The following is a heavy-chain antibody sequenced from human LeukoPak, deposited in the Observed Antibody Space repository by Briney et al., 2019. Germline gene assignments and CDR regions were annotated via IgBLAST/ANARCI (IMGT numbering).Heavy chain of an antibody. Sequence: GGSLRLSCAASGFTFSSYAMSWVRQAPGKGLEWVSSISSSSGYIYYADSVKGRFTISRDNAKNSLYLQMNSLRAEDTAVYYCARDMEEQWPSDAFDIWGQGTMVTVSS. V-gene: IGHV3-21*01. CDR2: ISSSSGYI. CDR1: GFTFSSYA. D-gene: IGHD6-19*01. CDR3: ARDMEEQWPSDAFDI. J-gene: IGHJ3*02.